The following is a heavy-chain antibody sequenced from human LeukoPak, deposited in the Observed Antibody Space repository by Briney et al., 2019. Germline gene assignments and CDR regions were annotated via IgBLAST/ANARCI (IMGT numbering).Heavy chain of an antibody. D-gene: IGHD6-13*01. CDR3: ARHSPHTRNSSSWYFMG. V-gene: IGHV4-39*01. J-gene: IGHJ4*02. CDR1: GGSISSSSYY. Sequence: SETLSLTCTVSGGSISSSSYYWGWIRQPPGKGLEWIGSIYYSGSTYYNPSLKSRVTISVDTSKNQFSLKLSSVTAADTAVYYCARHSPHTRNSSSWYFMGWGQGTLVTVSS. CDR2: IYYSGST.